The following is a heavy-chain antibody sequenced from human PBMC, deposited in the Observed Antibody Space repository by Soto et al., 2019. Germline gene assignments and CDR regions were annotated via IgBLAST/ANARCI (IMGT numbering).Heavy chain of an antibody. Sequence: QVQLVESGGGVVQPGRSLRLSCATSGFTFSSHGMHWVRQAPGKGLEWVALISSTGSSEYYADSVKGRFIISRDNSKNTLYLQMNSLRPEDTAVYYCAKPSSGWYHFDYWGQGTLVTVSS. D-gene: IGHD6-19*01. CDR3: AKPSSGWYHFDY. CDR1: GFTFSSHG. J-gene: IGHJ4*02. V-gene: IGHV3-30*18. CDR2: ISSTGSSE.